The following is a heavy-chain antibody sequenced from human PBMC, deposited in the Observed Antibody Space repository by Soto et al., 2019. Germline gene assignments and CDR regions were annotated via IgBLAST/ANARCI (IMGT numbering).Heavy chain of an antibody. V-gene: IGHV4-59*01. D-gene: IGHD3-22*01. CDR2: IYYSGST. CDR1: GGSISSYY. CDR3: ARLDSSGYYYFDY. J-gene: IGHJ4*02. Sequence: SETLSLTCTVSGGSISSYYWSWIRQPPGKGLEWIGYIYYSGSTNYNPSLKSRVTISVDTSKNQFSLKLSSVTAADTAVYYCARLDSSGYYYFDYWGQGTLVTVSS.